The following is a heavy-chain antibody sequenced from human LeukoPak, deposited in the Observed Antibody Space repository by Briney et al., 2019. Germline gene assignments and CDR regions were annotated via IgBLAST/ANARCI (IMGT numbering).Heavy chain of an antibody. D-gene: IGHD3-9*01. CDR2: ITSTGTTI. CDR1: GFTFSSYQ. J-gene: IGHJ4*02. CDR3: AKDQGAYGILTGHDY. Sequence: PGGSLRLSCAASGFTFSSYQMTWVRQAPGKGLQWVSYITSTGTTIHYADSVKGRFTISRDNSKNMLYLQMNSLRAEDTAVYYCAKDQGAYGILTGHDYWGQGTLVTVSS. V-gene: IGHV3-48*03.